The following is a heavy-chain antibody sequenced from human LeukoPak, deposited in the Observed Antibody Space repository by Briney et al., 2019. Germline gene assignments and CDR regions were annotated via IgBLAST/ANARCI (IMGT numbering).Heavy chain of an antibody. V-gene: IGHV3-49*04. J-gene: IGHJ3*02. CDR3: TSSGYLGDAFDI. CDR1: GFTFGDYA. CDR2: IRSKAYGGTT. Sequence: PGRSLRLSCTASGFTFGDYAMSWVRQAPGKGLEWVGFIRSKAYGGTTEYAASVKGRFTISRDDSKSIAYLQMNSLKTEDTAVYYCTSSGYLGDAFDIWGQGTMVTLSS. D-gene: IGHD3-22*01.